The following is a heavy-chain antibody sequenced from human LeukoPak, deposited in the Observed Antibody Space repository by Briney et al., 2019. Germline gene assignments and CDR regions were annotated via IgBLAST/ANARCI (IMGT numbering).Heavy chain of an antibody. J-gene: IGHJ4*02. CDR3: ARALLLRAHFDY. Sequence: GGSLRLSCAASGFTVSRNYMSCVRQAPGKGLEWGSVIYSGVSTYYADSVKGRFTTSRDKSTTTLYRQMNRLRAEDTAVYYCARALLLRAHFDYWGQGTLVTVSS. CDR1: GFTVSRNY. V-gene: IGHV3-66*02. D-gene: IGHD3-10*01. CDR2: IYSGVST.